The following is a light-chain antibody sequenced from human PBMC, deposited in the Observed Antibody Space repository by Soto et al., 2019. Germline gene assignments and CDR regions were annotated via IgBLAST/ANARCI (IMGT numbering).Light chain of an antibody. CDR1: QGISNY. CDR2: AAY. CDR3: QRYNNAPPDT. V-gene: IGKV1-27*01. Sequence: DIQMTQSPSSLSESVGDRVTITCRASQGISNYLAWYQQKPGKVPKLLIYAAYTLQSGVPSRFSGSGSGTDFTLTISSLQPEDVAPYYSQRYNNAPPDTFGQGAKLDIK. J-gene: IGKJ2*01.